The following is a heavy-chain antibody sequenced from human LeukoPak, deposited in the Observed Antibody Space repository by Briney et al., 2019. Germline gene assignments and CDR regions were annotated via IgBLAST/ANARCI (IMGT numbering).Heavy chain of an antibody. V-gene: IGHV1-18*01. J-gene: IGHJ3*02. CDR1: GYTFTSYG. CDR2: ISAYNGNT. Sequence: ASVKVSCKASGYTFTSYGISRLRHAPGQGLELMGWISAYNGNTNYAQKLQGKVTMTTDTSTSKAYMELRSLRSDDTDVYYCARGDIVVVPAAPSFGRAFDIWGQGTMVTVSS. CDR3: ARGDIVVVPAAPSFGRAFDI. D-gene: IGHD2-2*01.